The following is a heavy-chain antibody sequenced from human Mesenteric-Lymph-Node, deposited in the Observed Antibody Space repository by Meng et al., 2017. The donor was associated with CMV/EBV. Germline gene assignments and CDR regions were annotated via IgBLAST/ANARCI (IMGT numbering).Heavy chain of an antibody. CDR2: IIPILGIA. V-gene: IGHV1-69*10. Sequence: SVKVSCKASGGTFSSYAISWVRQAPGQGLEWMGGIIPILGIANYAQKFQGRVTITADKSTSTAYMELSSLKASDTAMYYCARRIVSATDYFDYWGQGTLVTVSS. J-gene: IGHJ4*02. CDR1: GGTFSSYA. CDR3: ARRIVSATDYFDY. D-gene: IGHD2-15*01.